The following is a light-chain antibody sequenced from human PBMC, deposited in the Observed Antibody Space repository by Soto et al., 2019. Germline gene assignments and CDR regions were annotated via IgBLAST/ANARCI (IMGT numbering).Light chain of an antibody. Sequence: QSALTQPASVSGSPGQSIAISCTGTSSDIGSHNYVSWYQQYPGKAPKLIIYDVSNRPSGVSNRFSGSKSGNTASLTISGLQAEDEADYYCSSYTNGVFGTGTKLTVL. V-gene: IGLV2-14*01. J-gene: IGLJ1*01. CDR1: SSDIGSHNY. CDR3: SSYTNGV. CDR2: DVS.